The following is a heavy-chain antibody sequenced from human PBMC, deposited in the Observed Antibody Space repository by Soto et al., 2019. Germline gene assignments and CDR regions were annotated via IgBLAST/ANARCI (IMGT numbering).Heavy chain of an antibody. Sequence: SETLSLTCTVSGGSISSSSYYWGWIRHPPGKGLEWIGSIYYSGSTYYNPSLKSRVTISVDTSKNQFSLKLSSVTAADTAVYYCARRLEEAGTTEGVFDYWGQGTLVTVSS. CDR3: ARRLEEAGTTEGVFDY. V-gene: IGHV4-39*01. J-gene: IGHJ4*02. CDR2: IYYSGST. D-gene: IGHD1-7*01. CDR1: GGSISSSSYY.